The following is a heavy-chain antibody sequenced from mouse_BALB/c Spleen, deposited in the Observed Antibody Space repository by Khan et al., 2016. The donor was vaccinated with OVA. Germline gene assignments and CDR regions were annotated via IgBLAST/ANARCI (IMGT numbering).Heavy chain of an antibody. D-gene: IGHD2-10*01. V-gene: IGHV2-6-7*01. CDR3: ARAYYGNYREAMDF. CDR1: GFSLTGYG. Sequence: VKLLESGPGLVAPSQSLSITCSVSGFSLTGYGVNWVRQPPGKGLEWLGMIWGDGSTDSNSALNSRMSISKDNSKSHVFLKMNSLQTDDTAMYYCARAYYGNYREAMDFWGQGTSVTVSS. CDR2: IWGDGST. J-gene: IGHJ4*01.